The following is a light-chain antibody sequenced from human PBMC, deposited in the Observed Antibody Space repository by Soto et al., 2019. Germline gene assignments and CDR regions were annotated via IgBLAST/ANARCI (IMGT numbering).Light chain of an antibody. J-gene: IGKJ1*01. CDR1: QTISSW. Sequence: DIQMTQSPSTLSGSVGDRVTITCRASQTISSWLAWYQHKPGKAPDLLIYDASSLKSGVPSRFSGSGSGTDFTLTISSLQPDDFATYYCQVYNFYSWTFGQGTKVDIK. CDR3: QVYNFYSWT. V-gene: IGKV1-5*01. CDR2: DAS.